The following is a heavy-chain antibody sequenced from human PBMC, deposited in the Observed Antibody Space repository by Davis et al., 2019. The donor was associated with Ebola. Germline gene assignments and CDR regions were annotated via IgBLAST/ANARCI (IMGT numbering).Heavy chain of an antibody. V-gene: IGHV3-48*03. CDR1: GFTFSSYE. D-gene: IGHD4-17*01. CDR2: ISSSGSTI. CDR3: AREGYGDYDY. Sequence: GGSLRLSCAASGFTFSSYEMNWVRQAPGKGLEWVSYISSSGSTIYYADSVKGRFTISRDNAKKSLYLQMNSLRAEDTAVYYCAREGYGDYDYWGQGTLVTVSS. J-gene: IGHJ4*02.